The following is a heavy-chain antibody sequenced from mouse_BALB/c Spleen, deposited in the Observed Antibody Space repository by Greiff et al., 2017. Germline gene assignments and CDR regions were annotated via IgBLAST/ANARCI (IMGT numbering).Heavy chain of an antibody. V-gene: IGHV5-12-2*01. CDR1: GFTFSSYT. CDR2: ISNGGGST. D-gene: IGHD2-3*01. CDR3: ARRRGDGYYFFDY. J-gene: IGHJ2*01. Sequence: EVKLVESGGGLVQPGGSLKLSCAASGFTFSSYTMSWVRQTPEKRLEWVAYISNGGGSTYYPDTVKGRFTISRDNAKNTLYLQMSSLKSEDTAMYYCARRRGDGYYFFDYWGQGTTLTVSS.